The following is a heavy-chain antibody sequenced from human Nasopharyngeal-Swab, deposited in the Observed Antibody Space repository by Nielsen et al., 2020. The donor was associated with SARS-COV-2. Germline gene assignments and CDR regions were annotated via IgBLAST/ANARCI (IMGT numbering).Heavy chain of an antibody. Sequence: GESLKISCAASGFTFSSYSMNWVRQAPGKGLEWVSYISSSSTIYYADSVKGRFTISRDNAKNSLYLQMNSLRAEDTAEYYCARDTGRSKMKLPDYWGQGTLVTISS. CDR2: ISSSSTI. CDR3: ARDTGRSKMKLPDY. J-gene: IGHJ4*02. D-gene: IGHD4-17*01. CDR1: GFTFSSYS. V-gene: IGHV3-48*04.